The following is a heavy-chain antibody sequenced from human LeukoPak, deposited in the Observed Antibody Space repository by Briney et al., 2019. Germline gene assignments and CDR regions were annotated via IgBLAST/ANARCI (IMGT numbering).Heavy chain of an antibody. CDR1: GGTFSSYA. J-gene: IGHJ6*02. CDR2: IIPIFGIA. CDR3: ARDVVDCSSTSCYRLAYYYGMDV. D-gene: IGHD2-2*02. V-gene: IGHV1-69*04. Sequence: GASVKVSCKASGGTFSSYAISWVRQAPGQGLEWMGRIIPIFGIANYAQKFQGRVTITADKSTSTAYMELSSLRSEDTAVYYCARDVVDCSSTSCYRLAYYYGMDVRGQGTTVTVSS.